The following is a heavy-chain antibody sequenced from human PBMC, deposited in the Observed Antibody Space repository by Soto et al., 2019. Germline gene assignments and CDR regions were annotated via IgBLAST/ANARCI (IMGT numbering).Heavy chain of an antibody. J-gene: IGHJ4*02. D-gene: IGHD5-18*01. Sequence: QVQLVESGGGVVQPGRSLRLSCAASGFTFSSYGMHWVRQAPGKGLEWVAVISYDGSNKYYADSVKGRFTISRDNSKNTLYLQMNSLRAEDTAMYYCAKDRTTVQLFPDYWGQGTLVTVSS. CDR1: GFTFSSYG. CDR2: ISYDGSNK. CDR3: AKDRTTVQLFPDY. V-gene: IGHV3-30*18.